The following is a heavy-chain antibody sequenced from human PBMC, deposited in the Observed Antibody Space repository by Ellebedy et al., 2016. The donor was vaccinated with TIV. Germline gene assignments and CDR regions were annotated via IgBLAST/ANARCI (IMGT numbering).Heavy chain of an antibody. V-gene: IGHV4-59*08. CDR2: IDYSGNT. CDR1: GGSISSYF. CDR3: ARHDPRYYESSGFYYGGWFDP. D-gene: IGHD3-22*01. Sequence: PGGSLRLSCTVSGGSISSYFWSWIRQPPGKGLEWIGYIDYSGNTNYNPSLQSRVTVSVDTSKNQFSLKLSSVIAADTAVYFCARHDPRYYESSGFYYGGWFDPWGQGTLVTVSS. J-gene: IGHJ5*02.